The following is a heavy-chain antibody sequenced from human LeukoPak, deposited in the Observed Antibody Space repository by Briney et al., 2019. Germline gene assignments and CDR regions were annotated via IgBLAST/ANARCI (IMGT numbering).Heavy chain of an antibody. J-gene: IGHJ4*02. D-gene: IGHD5-24*01. CDR3: AHSLAVEMVFKY. CDR2: IYWNDDK. CDR1: GFSLSTSGVG. V-gene: IGHV2-5*01. Sequence: GFGPTLVNPTQTLTLTCTCSGFSLSTSGVGVGWIRQPPGKALEWLALIYWNDDKRYSPSLKSRLTITKDTSKNQVVLTMTNMDPVDTATYYCAHSLAVEMVFKYWGQGTLVTVSS.